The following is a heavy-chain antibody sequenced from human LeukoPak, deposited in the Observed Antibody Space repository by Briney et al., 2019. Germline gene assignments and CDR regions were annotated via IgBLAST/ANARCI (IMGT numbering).Heavy chain of an antibody. CDR1: GGSVSGHY. D-gene: IGHD6-19*01. V-gene: IGHV4-59*02. CDR3: AREAPGGSGWTYFDY. Sequence: PSETLSLTCAVSGGSVSGHYWDWIRQPPGKGLEWIGYIYASGGANYNPSLKSRVTLSLDSSENRFSLKLTSVTAADTAVYYCAREAPGGSGWTYFDYWGQGSLVTVSS. CDR2: IYASGGA. J-gene: IGHJ4*02.